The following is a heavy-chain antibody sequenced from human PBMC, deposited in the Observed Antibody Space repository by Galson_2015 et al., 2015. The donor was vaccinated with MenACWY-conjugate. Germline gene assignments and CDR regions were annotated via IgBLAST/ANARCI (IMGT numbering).Heavy chain of an antibody. CDR3: ATYYASGIRTFDY. D-gene: IGHD3-10*01. Sequence: SLRLSCAASGFTFSTYAMHWVRQAPGKGLEWVAVIWYDGSQTYYADSVKGRFTISRDNSKSTAYLQMNSLRAEDTAMYYCATYYASGIRTFDYWGQGTLVTVSS. J-gene: IGHJ4*02. CDR1: GFTFSTYA. CDR2: IWYDGSQT. V-gene: IGHV3-33*01.